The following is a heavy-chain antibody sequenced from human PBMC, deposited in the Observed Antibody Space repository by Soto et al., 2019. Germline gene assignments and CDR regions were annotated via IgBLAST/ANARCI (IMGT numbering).Heavy chain of an antibody. CDR2: IYHSGST. D-gene: IGHD4-17*01. J-gene: IGHJ6*02. V-gene: IGHV4-30-2*01. CDR3: ARYGDVYGMDV. Sequence: DLEWIGYIYHSGSTYYNPSLKSRVTISVDRSKNQFSLKLSSVTAADTAVYYCARYGDVYGMDVWGQGTTVTVSS.